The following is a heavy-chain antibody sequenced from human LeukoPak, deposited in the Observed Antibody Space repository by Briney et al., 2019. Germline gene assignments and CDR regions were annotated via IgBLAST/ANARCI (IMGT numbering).Heavy chain of an antibody. D-gene: IGHD5-12*01. J-gene: IGHJ5*02. Sequence: GRSLRLSCAASGFTFSSYAMHWVRQAPGKGLEWEAVISYDGSNKYYADSVKGRFTISRDNSKNTLYLQMNSLRAEDTAVYYCARDALRVATSNWFDPWGQGTLVTVSS. CDR2: ISYDGSNK. CDR3: ARDALRVATSNWFDP. CDR1: GFTFSSYA. V-gene: IGHV3-30-3*01.